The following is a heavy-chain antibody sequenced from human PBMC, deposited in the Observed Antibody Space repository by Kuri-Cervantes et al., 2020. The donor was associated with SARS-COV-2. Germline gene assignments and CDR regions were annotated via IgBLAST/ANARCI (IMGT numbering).Heavy chain of an antibody. CDR1: GFTFSSYA. D-gene: IGHD3-22*01. Sequence: GGSLRLSCAASGFTFSSYAMSWVRQAPGKGLEWVSVICSGGSSTYYADSVKGRFTISRDNSKNTLYLQMNSLRAEEPAVYYCARGGAYYDSSGYPDYWGQGTLVTVSS. CDR3: ARGGAYYDSSGYPDY. V-gene: IGHV3-23*03. J-gene: IGHJ4*02. CDR2: ICSGGSST.